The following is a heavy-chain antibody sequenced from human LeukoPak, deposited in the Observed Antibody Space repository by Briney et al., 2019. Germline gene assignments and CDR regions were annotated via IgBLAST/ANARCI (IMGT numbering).Heavy chain of an antibody. CDR2: IYHSGST. CDR1: GYSISSGYY. CDR3: ARDSTYCSSTSCYKDFDY. Sequence: SETLSLTCTVSGYSISSGYYWGWIRQPPGKGLEWIGSIYHSGSTYYNPSLKSRVTISVDTSKNQFSLKLSSVTAADTAVYYCARDSTYCSSTSCYKDFDYWGQGTLDTVSS. D-gene: IGHD2-2*02. V-gene: IGHV4-38-2*02. J-gene: IGHJ4*02.